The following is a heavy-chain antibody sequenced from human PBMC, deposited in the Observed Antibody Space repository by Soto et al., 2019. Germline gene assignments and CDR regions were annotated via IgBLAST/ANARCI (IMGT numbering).Heavy chain of an antibody. J-gene: IGHJ4*02. CDR2: MNPYSGNT. CDR1: GYTFTTYD. V-gene: IGHV1-8*01. CDR3: ARRKERSGPHYFDY. D-gene: IGHD6-25*01. Sequence: ASVKVSCKASGYTFTTYDISWVRQATGQGLEWMGWMNPYSGNTGYAQKVQGRVTVTRNTSISTVYMELSGLRPDDTAVYYCARRKERSGPHYFDYWGQGTLVTVSS.